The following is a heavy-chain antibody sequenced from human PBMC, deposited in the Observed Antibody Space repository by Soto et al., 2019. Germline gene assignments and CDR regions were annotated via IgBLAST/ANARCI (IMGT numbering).Heavy chain of an antibody. J-gene: IGHJ5*02. D-gene: IGHD6-13*01. CDR1: GYTFTGYG. Sequence: ASVKVSCKASGYTFTGYGISWVRQAPGQGLEYLGWISAYNGNTNYAQRLQGRLTMTTDTSTSTAYMELRSLRSDDTAVYFCARDLSPWYPDXWGQGSLVTVSS. V-gene: IGHV1-18*01. CDR3: ARDLSPWYPDX. CDR2: ISAYNGNT.